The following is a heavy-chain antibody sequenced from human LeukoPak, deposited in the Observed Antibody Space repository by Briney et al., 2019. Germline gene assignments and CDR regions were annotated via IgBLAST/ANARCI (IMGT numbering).Heavy chain of an antibody. V-gene: IGHV5-51*01. Sequence: GESLKISCKASGYRFTNYWIGWVRQMAGKGLEWMGSIYPGDSDTRYSPSFQGQVTISADKSISTAYLQWSSLKASDTAMYYCARVGYSYGYVGWFDPWGQGTLVTVSS. J-gene: IGHJ5*02. CDR1: GYRFTNYW. CDR3: ARVGYSYGYVGWFDP. D-gene: IGHD5-18*01. CDR2: IYPGDSDT.